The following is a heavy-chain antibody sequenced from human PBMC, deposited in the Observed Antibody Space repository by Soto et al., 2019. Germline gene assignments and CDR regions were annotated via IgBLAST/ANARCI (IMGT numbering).Heavy chain of an antibody. CDR3: AVGYRYCSNSSSYSGDTWFDP. CDR2: ISSYNGNK. CDR1: GYTFTSYG. V-gene: IGHV1-18*04. Sequence: ASVKVSCKASGYTFTSYGISWVRQAPGQGLEWMGWISSYNGNKNYAQKVQGRVTMTTDKSTSTTYLELRSLSSDDTAVYYCAVGYRYCSNSSSYSGDTWFDPWGQGTLVTVSS. D-gene: IGHD2-2*01. J-gene: IGHJ5*02.